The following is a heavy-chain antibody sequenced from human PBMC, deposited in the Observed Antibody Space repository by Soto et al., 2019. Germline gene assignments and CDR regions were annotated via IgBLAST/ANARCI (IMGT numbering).Heavy chain of an antibody. CDR1: GGSISSSSYY. D-gene: IGHD2-15*01. Sequence: SSETLSLTCTVSGGSISSSSYYWGWIRQPPGKGLEWIGSIYYSGSTYYNPSLKSRVTISVDTSKNQFSLKLSSVTAADTAVYYCAREGGRYCTGGSCQVDYWGQGTLVTVSS. CDR3: AREGGRYCTGGSCQVDY. J-gene: IGHJ4*02. CDR2: IYYSGST. V-gene: IGHV4-39*02.